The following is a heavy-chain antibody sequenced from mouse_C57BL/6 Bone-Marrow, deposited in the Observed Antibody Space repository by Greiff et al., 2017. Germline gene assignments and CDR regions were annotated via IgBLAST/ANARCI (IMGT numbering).Heavy chain of an antibody. CDR2: ISDGGGST. V-gene: IGHV5-12*01. CDR1: GFTFSDYY. CDR3: ERHEATYYFDD. D-gene: IGHD1-1*01. Sequence: EVHLVESGGGLVQPGGSLKLSCAASGFTFSDYYMYWVRQTPEKRLEWIAYISDGGGSTSYPDTVKGRFTLSRDNATNTRYLQLSRLQSEDTAMYYYERHEATYYFDDWGQGTTLTVSS. J-gene: IGHJ2*01.